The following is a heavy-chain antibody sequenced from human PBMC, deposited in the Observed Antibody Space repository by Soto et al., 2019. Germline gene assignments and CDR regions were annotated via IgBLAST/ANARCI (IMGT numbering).Heavy chain of an antibody. J-gene: IGHJ4*02. CDR3: ARDGDSSWYYFDY. V-gene: IGHV3-21*01. Sequence: GGSLRLSCAASGFTFSSYSMNWVRQAPGKGLEWVSSISSSSSYIYYADSVKGRFTISRDNAKNSLYLQMNSLRAEDTAVYYCARDGDSSWYYFDYWGQGTLVTVSS. CDR1: GFTFSSYS. D-gene: IGHD6-13*01. CDR2: ISSSSSYI.